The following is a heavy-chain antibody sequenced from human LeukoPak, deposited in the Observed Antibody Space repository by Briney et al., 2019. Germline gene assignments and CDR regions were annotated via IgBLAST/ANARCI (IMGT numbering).Heavy chain of an antibody. CDR2: IYYGGST. CDR3: ARPPVLYDSSGYGMDV. D-gene: IGHD3-22*01. CDR1: GGSISSGDYY. V-gene: IGHV4-30-4*01. Sequence: SETLSFTCTVSGGSISSGDYYWSWIRQPPGKGLEWIGYIYYGGSTYYNPSLKSRVTISVDTSKNQFSLKLSSVTAADTAVYYCARPPVLYDSSGYGMDVWGQGTTVTVSS. J-gene: IGHJ6*02.